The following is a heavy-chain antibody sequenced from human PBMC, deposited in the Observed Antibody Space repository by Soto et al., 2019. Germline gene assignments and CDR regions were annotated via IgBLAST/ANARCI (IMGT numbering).Heavy chain of an antibody. CDR2: VYYSGST. Sequence: PSETLSLTCTVSGGSISSYYWSWIRQPPGKGLEYIGFVYYSGSTSYSPSLQSRVTISVDTSKNQFSLKLSSVTAADTAVYYCARETTSLGYFDYWGQGTLVTVSS. J-gene: IGHJ4*02. CDR3: ARETTSLGYFDY. D-gene: IGHD3-3*02. CDR1: GGSISSYY. V-gene: IGHV4-59*12.